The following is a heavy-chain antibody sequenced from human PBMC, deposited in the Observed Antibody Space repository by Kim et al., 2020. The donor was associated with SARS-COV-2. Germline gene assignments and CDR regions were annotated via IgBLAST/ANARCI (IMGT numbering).Heavy chain of an antibody. Sequence: NPSLKSRVTISVDTSKNQFSLKLSSVTAADTAVYYCARLRATGTTWFDPWGQGTLVTVSS. CDR3: ARLRATGTTWFDP. J-gene: IGHJ5*02. V-gene: IGHV4-31*02. D-gene: IGHD1-1*01.